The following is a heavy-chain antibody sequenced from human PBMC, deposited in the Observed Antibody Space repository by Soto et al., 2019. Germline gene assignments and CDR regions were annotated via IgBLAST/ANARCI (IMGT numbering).Heavy chain of an antibody. V-gene: IGHV3-20*04. J-gene: IGHJ6*02. CDR2: INWNGGST. D-gene: IGHD1-26*01. CDR1: GFTFDDYG. CDR3: ASGIVGATTYGMDV. Sequence: GGSPRLSCAASGFTFDDYGMSWVRQAPGKGLEWVSGINWNGGSTGYADSVKGRFTISRDNAKNSLYLQMNSLRAEDTALYYCASGIVGATTYGMDVWGQGTTLTVSS.